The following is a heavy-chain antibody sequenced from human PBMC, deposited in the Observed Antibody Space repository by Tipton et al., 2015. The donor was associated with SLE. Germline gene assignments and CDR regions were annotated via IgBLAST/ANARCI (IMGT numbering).Heavy chain of an antibody. J-gene: IGHJ2*01. CDR2: IWYDGSNK. V-gene: IGHV3-33*01. Sequence: SGFTFSSYGMHWVRQAPGKGLEWVTVIWYDGSNKYYADSVKGRFTISRDNSKNSLYLQMNSLRAEDTAVYYCAREGSSSVSEGYFALWAVAPWSLSPQ. CDR3: AREGSSSVSEGYFAL. D-gene: IGHD6-13*01. CDR1: GFTFSSYG.